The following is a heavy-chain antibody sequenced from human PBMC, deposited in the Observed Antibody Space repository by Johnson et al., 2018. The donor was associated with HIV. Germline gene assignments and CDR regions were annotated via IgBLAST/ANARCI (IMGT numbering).Heavy chain of an antibody. D-gene: IGHD6-6*01. CDR3: ARELRIAARGLAFDI. V-gene: IGHV3-64*04. Sequence: VQLVESGGGLVQPGGSLRLSCAASGFTFSSYAINWVRQAPGKGLEYVSGITGNGGSTYYANSVKGRFTISRDNAKKSLYLQMNSLRAEDTAVYYCARELRIAARGLAFDIWGQGTVLTVSS. J-gene: IGHJ3*02. CDR1: GFTFSSYA. CDR2: ITGNGGST.